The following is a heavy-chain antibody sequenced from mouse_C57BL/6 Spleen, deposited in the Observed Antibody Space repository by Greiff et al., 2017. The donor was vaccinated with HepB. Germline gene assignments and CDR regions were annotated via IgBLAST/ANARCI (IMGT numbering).Heavy chain of an antibody. CDR2: IYPRSGNT. CDR1: GYTFTSYG. V-gene: IGHV1-81*01. J-gene: IGHJ4*01. Sequence: QVQLKESGAELARPGASVKLSCKASGYTFTSYGISWVKQRTGQGLEWIGEIYPRSGNTYYNEKFKGKATLTADKSSSTAYMELRSLTSEDSAVYFCANSSGYEVEYAMDYWGQGTSVTVSS. CDR3: ANSSGYEVEYAMDY. D-gene: IGHD3-2*02.